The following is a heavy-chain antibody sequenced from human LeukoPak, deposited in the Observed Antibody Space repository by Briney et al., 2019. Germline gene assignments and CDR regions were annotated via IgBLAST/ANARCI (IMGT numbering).Heavy chain of an antibody. CDR3: ARERVHTSMCCYYYYRDV. CDR2: IYTSGST. Sequence: PETLSLTCTVSGGSISSYYWSWIRQPPGKGLEWIGYIYTSGSTNYNPSLKSRVTISVDTSKNQFSLKLSSVTAADTDVYFCARERVHTSMCCYYYYRDVWGKGTTVTVSS. D-gene: IGHD5-18*01. CDR1: GGSISSYY. J-gene: IGHJ6*03. V-gene: IGHV4-4*09.